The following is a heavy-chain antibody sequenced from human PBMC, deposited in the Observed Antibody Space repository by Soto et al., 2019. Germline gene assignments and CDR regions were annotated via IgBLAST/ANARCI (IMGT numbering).Heavy chain of an antibody. Sequence: GGSLRLSCAASGFTFSSYAMSWVRQAPGKGPEWVSTISGSGGSTYYADSVKGRFTISRDNSKNTLYLQMNSLRAEDTAVYYCAKVPRGYSYGGYYYYGMDVWGQGTTVTVSS. V-gene: IGHV3-23*01. CDR3: AKVPRGYSYGGYYYYGMDV. CDR1: GFTFSSYA. CDR2: ISGSGGST. J-gene: IGHJ6*02. D-gene: IGHD5-18*01.